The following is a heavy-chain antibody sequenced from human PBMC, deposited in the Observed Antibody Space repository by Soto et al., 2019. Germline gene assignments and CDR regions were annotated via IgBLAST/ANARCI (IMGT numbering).Heavy chain of an antibody. Sequence: PSETLSLTCTVSDDSISNKDYYGGWIRQPPGQGLEWIASINHRGTTYYNPSFKSRVTISVDTSKNQFSLKLNSVTAADTAVYYCARDLWGYCGTDCYPLDVWGQGTTVTVS. CDR2: INHRGTT. V-gene: IGHV4-39*07. CDR3: ARDLWGYCGTDCYPLDV. J-gene: IGHJ6*02. D-gene: IGHD2-21*02. CDR1: DDSISNKDYY.